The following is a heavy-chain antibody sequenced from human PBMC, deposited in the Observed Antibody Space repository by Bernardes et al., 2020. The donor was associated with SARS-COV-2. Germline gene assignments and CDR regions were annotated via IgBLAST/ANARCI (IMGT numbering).Heavy chain of an antibody. V-gene: IGHV3-7*01. J-gene: IGHJ4*02. Sequence: GSLRLSCAASGFTFSNYWMNWVRQAPGKGLEWVANIKKDGSSKNYVDSVKGRFTISRDNAKNSLYLQMNGLRAEDTAVYFCARTWGWRVECWGQGTLVTVSS. D-gene: IGHD6-19*01. CDR3: ARTWGWRVEC. CDR1: GFTFSNYW. CDR2: IKKDGSSK.